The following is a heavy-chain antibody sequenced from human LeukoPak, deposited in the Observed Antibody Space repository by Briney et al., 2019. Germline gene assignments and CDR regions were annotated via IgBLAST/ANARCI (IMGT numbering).Heavy chain of an antibody. J-gene: IGHJ4*02. Sequence: GASVKVSCKASGYTFTSYYMHWVRQAPGQGLEWMGTIDPSVGSTTYSQKFQGRVTMTRDTSTSTVYMELSSLRSEDTAVYYCARSYYFGLDYWGQGTLVTVSS. V-gene: IGHV1-46*01. D-gene: IGHD3-10*01. CDR1: GYTFTSYY. CDR3: ARSYYFGLDY. CDR2: IDPSVGST.